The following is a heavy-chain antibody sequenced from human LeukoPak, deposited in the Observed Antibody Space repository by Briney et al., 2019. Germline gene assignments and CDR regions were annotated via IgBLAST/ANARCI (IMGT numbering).Heavy chain of an antibody. CDR2: IYYSGST. J-gene: IGHJ3*02. V-gene: IGHV4-59*01. Sequence: SETLSLTCTVSGGSISSYYWSWIRQPPGKGLEWIGYIYYSGSTNYNPSLKSRVTISVDTSKNQFSLKLSSVTAADTAVYYCARGLGYCSSTSCFIPDAFDIWGQGAMVTVSS. D-gene: IGHD2-2*01. CDR1: GGSISSYY. CDR3: ARGLGYCSSTSCFIPDAFDI.